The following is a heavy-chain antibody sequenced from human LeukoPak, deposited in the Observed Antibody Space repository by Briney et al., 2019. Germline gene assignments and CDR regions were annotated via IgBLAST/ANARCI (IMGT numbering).Heavy chain of an antibody. CDR2: ISTSGGGI. V-gene: IGHV3-23*01. CDR1: GFTFSNYA. Sequence: GGSLRLSCAASGFTFSNYAMSWVRRAPGKGLEWVSGISTSGGGIYYAHSVKGRFTISRDNSMNTLYLQMYSLRDDDTAVYYCAKDGFDYYDSSGYYYFNYWGHGTLVTVSS. D-gene: IGHD3-22*01. J-gene: IGHJ4*01. CDR3: AKDGFDYYDSSGYYYFNY.